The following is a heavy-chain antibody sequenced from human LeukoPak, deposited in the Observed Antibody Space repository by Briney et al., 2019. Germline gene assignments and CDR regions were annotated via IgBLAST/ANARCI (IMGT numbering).Heavy chain of an antibody. D-gene: IGHD3-3*01. CDR2: IWYDGSNK. CDR3: AKDGGNKGPDY. Sequence: PGRSLRLSCAASGFTFSSYGMHWVRQAPGKGLEWVAVIWYDGSNKYYADSVKGRFTISRDNSKNTLYLQMNSLRAEDTAVHYCAKDGGNKGPDYWGQGTLVTVSS. V-gene: IGHV3-33*06. CDR1: GFTFSSYG. J-gene: IGHJ4*02.